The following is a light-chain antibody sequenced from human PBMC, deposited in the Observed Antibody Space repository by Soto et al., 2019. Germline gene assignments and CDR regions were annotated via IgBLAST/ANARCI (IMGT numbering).Light chain of an antibody. J-gene: IGLJ1*01. Sequence: QSVLTQPASVSGSPGQSITISCTGTSSDVVSYNLVSWYQQHPVKAPKLMIYEVSKRPSGVSNRFSGSKSGNTASLTISGLQAEDEADYYCCSYAGSSTFYVFGTGTKVTVL. CDR1: SSDVVSYNL. CDR3: CSYAGSSTFYV. V-gene: IGLV2-23*02. CDR2: EVS.